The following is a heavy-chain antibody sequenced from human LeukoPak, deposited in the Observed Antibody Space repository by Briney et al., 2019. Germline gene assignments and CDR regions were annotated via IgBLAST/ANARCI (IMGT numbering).Heavy chain of an antibody. CDR1: GFTISSGY. Sequence: GGSLRLSCAASGFTISSGYMSWVRQVPGKGLEWVSCIYGADTIYYADFVKDRFTISRDSNRNILYLQMNSLGADDTAVYYCARGARGAYFDYWGQGTLVTVSS. CDR3: ARGARGAYFDY. D-gene: IGHD4/OR15-4a*01. J-gene: IGHJ4*02. CDR2: IYGADTI. V-gene: IGHV3-66*01.